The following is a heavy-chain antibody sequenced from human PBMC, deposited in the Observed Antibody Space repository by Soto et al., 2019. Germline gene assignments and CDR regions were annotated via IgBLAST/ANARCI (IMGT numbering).Heavy chain of an antibody. J-gene: IGHJ6*02. V-gene: IGHV4-30-2*01. Sequence: PSETLSLTCAVSGGSISSGGYSWSWIRQPPGKGLEWIGYIYHSGSTYYNPSLKSRVTISIDTSKNQFSLKLSSVTAADTSVYYCARVPMTAVYYYYYGMDVWGQGTTVTVSS. D-gene: IGHD2-21*02. CDR1: GGSISSGGYS. CDR2: IYHSGST. CDR3: ARVPMTAVYYYYYGMDV.